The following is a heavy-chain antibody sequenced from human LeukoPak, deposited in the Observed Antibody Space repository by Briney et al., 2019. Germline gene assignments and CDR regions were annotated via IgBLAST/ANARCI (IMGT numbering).Heavy chain of an antibody. CDR1: GGSFSGYY. Sequence: SETLSLTCAVYGGSFSGYYWSWLRQPPGKGLEWIGEISHSGSTNYNPSPKSRVTISVDTSKNQFSLKLSSVTAADTAVYYCATYIVGATQAWGQGTLVTVSS. V-gene: IGHV4-34*01. J-gene: IGHJ5*02. CDR2: ISHSGST. CDR3: ATYIVGATQA. D-gene: IGHD1-26*01.